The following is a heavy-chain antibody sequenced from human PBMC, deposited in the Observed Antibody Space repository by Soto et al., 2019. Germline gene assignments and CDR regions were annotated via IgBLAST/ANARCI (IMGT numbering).Heavy chain of an antibody. V-gene: IGHV4-39*01. D-gene: IGHD3-22*01. CDR1: GGSISSSSYY. Sequence: QLQLQESGPGLVKPSETLSLTCTVSGGSISSSSYYWGWIRQPPGKGLEWIGSIYYSGSTYYNPSLKSRVTISVDTSKNQFSLKLSSVTAADTAVYYCASGGARPYYDSSGYYPLWGQGTLVTVSS. J-gene: IGHJ4*02. CDR2: IYYSGST. CDR3: ASGGARPYYDSSGYYPL.